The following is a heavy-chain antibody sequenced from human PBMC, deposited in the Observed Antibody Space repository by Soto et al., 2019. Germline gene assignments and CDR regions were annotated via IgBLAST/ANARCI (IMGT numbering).Heavy chain of an antibody. CDR1: GYTFTSYG. CDR3: ARSIAAAVDFDY. CDR2: ISAYSGST. V-gene: IGHV1-18*01. D-gene: IGHD6-13*01. Sequence: QVQLVQSGAEVKKPGASVKVSCKASGYTFTSYGISWVRQAPGQGLEWMGWISAYSGSTNYAQKLQGRVTITTDTSTSTAYMEVRSLRSDDTAVYYCARSIAAAVDFDYWGQGTLVTVSS. J-gene: IGHJ4*02.